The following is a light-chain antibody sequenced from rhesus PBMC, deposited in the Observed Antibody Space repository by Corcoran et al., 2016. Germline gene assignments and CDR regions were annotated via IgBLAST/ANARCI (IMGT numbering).Light chain of an antibody. J-gene: IGLJ6*01. CDR1: SSDVGGYKY. CDR3: CSYTTSSTYI. Sequence: QSAPTQPPSVSGSPGQSVTVSCTGTSSDVGGYKYVSWFQKHPGKAPKLLIYDVNERPSGVSDRFSGSRSGNTASLTISGLQAEDEADYYCCSYTTSSTYIFGTGTILTVL. CDR2: DVN. V-gene: IGLV2S7*01.